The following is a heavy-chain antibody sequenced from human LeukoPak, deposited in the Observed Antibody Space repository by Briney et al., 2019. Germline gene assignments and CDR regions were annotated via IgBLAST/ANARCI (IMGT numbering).Heavy chain of an antibody. CDR3: ARAPNPDFFDD. D-gene: IGHD2-8*01. J-gene: IGHJ4*02. CDR1: SGSIRTSY. Sequence: KPSETLSLTCTVSSGSIRTSYCSWIRQPPGKGLEWIGYIYYSGSTNYNPSLKSRVTISVDTSRNQFSLKLSFVTAADTAVYYCARAPNPDFFDDWGQGTLVTVSS. V-gene: IGHV4-59*01. CDR2: IYYSGST.